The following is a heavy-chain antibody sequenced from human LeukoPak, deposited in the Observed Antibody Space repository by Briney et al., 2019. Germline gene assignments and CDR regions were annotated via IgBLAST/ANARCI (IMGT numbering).Heavy chain of an antibody. V-gene: IGHV4-59*01. Sequence: PSETLSLTCTVSGGSISSYHWSWIRQPPGKGLEWIGYIYYSGSTNYNPSLKSRVTISVDTSKNQFSLKLSSVTAADTAVYYCARGSIAAADNYDYWGQGTLVTVSS. CDR3: ARGSIAAADNYDY. CDR2: IYYSGST. D-gene: IGHD6-13*01. J-gene: IGHJ4*02. CDR1: GGSISSYH.